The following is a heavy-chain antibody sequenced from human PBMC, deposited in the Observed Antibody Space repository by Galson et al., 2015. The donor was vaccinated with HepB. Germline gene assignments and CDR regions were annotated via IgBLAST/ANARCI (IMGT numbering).Heavy chain of an antibody. CDR3: AREGQARGRLVVY. Sequence: SLRLSCAASGFTFSSYWMSWVRQAPGKGLEWVANIKQDGSEKYHVDSVKGRFTISRDNAKNSLYLQMNSLRAEDTAVYYCAREGQARGRLVVYWGQGTLVTVSS. CDR2: IKQDGSEK. D-gene: IGHD2-8*02. V-gene: IGHV3-7*03. CDR1: GFTFSSYW. J-gene: IGHJ4*02.